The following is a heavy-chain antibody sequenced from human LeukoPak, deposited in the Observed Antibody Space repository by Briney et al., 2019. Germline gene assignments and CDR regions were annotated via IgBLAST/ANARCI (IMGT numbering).Heavy chain of an antibody. V-gene: IGHV5-51*01. J-gene: IGHJ5*02. CDR2: IYPGDSDT. Sequence: GESLKISCKGSGYSFTSYWIGWVRQMPGKGLEWMGIIYPGDSDTRYSPSFQGQVTIPADKSISAAYLQWSSLKASDTAMYYCARRSPAAANWFDPWGQGTLVTVSS. CDR1: GYSFTSYW. CDR3: ARRSPAAANWFDP. D-gene: IGHD6-13*01.